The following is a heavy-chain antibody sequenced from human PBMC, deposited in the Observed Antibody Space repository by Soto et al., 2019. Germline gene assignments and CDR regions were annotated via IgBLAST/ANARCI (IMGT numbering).Heavy chain of an antibody. CDR3: ARGEGFGELYTYYYYYGMDV. CDR2: TYYRSKWYN. V-gene: IGHV6-1*01. D-gene: IGHD3-10*01. CDR1: GDSVSSNSAA. J-gene: IGHJ6*02. Sequence: SQTLSLTCAISGDSVSSNSAAWNWIRQSPSRGLEWLGRTYYRSKWYNDYAVSVKSRITINPDTSKNQFSLQLNSVTPEDTAVYYCARGEGFGELYTYYYYYGMDVWGQGTTVTVSS.